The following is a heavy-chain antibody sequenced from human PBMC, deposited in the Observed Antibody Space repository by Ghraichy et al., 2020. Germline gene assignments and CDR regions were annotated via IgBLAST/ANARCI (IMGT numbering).Heavy chain of an antibody. J-gene: IGHJ5*02. D-gene: IGHD1-1*01. Sequence: ASVKVSCKASGYTFTAYYMHWVRQAPGQGLEWMAWINCNSGDTRYAQKFQGRVTMTRDTSISTAYMELSRLTSDDTAVYYCAGDPSTAGGWFDPWGQGTLVTVSS. CDR1: GYTFTAYY. CDR2: INCNSGDT. V-gene: IGHV1-2*02. CDR3: AGDPSTAGGWFDP.